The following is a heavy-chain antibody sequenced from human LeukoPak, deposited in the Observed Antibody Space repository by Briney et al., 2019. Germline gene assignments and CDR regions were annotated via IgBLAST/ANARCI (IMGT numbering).Heavy chain of an antibody. V-gene: IGHV3-66*01. CDR3: AREREVGAPFDY. CDR1: GFTVSSNY. CDR2: IYSGGST. Sequence: GGSLRLSCAASGFTVSSNYMTWVRQAPGKGLEWVSVIYSGGSTYYADSVKGRFTISRDNSKNTLYLQMNSLRAEDTAVYFCAREREVGAPFDYWGQGTLVTVSS. D-gene: IGHD1-26*01. J-gene: IGHJ4*02.